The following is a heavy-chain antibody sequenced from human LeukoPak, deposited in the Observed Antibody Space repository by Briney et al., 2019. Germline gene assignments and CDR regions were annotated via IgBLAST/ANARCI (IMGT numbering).Heavy chain of an antibody. CDR3: ARAVYQWLAFDY. J-gene: IGHJ4*02. CDR1: GGSISSYY. CDR2: ISYSGNT. D-gene: IGHD6-19*01. V-gene: IGHV4-59*01. Sequence: PSETLSLTCTVSGGSISSYYWSWIRQPPGKGLEWIGHISYSGNTNHNPSLKSRVTISADTSKNQVSLKLISVTAADTAVYYCARAVYQWLAFDYWGQGTLVTVSS.